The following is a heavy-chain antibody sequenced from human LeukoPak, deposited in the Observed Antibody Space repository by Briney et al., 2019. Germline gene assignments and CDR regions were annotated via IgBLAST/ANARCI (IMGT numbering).Heavy chain of an antibody. CDR3: ASHSSGWYMT. CDR2: IYYSGST. CDR1: GGSISSYY. V-gene: IGHV4-59*04. D-gene: IGHD6-19*01. J-gene: IGHJ4*02. Sequence: SETLSLTCTVSGGSISSYYWSWIRQPPGKGLEWIGYIYYSGSTYYNPSLKSRVTISVDTSKNQFSLKLSSVTAADTAVYYCASHSSGWYMTWGQGTLVTVSS.